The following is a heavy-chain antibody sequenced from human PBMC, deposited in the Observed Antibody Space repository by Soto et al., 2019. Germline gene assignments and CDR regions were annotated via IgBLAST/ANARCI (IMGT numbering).Heavy chain of an antibody. V-gene: IGHV3-7*03. CDR1: RVSLNFYW. J-gene: IGHJ6*02. Sequence: GGSLRLASAASRVSLNFYWMGWVHQKTGKGLEWVANIKQDGSEKYYVDSVKGRFTISRDNAKNSLYLQMNSLRAEDTAVYYCAREMTYYYDSSGYYPYWYYYYGMDVWGQGSTVTFSS. CDR2: IKQDGSEK. CDR3: AREMTYYYDSSGYYPYWYYYYGMDV. D-gene: IGHD3-22*01.